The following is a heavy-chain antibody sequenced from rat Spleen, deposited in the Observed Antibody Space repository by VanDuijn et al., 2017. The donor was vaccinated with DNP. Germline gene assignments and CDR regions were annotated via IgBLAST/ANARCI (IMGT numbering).Heavy chain of an antibody. J-gene: IGHJ3*01. V-gene: IGHV5-25*01. D-gene: IGHD1-12*02. CDR1: GFTFSKYY. CDR2: ISTGGGNT. CDR3: ARHDGSTDWFAY. Sequence: EVQLVESGGGPVQPGRSLKLSCVASGFTFSKYYMAWVRQAPTKGLEWVASISTGGGNTYYRDSVKGRFTISRDNTKSTLYLQMDSLRSEDTATYYCARHDGSTDWFAYWGQGTLVTVSS.